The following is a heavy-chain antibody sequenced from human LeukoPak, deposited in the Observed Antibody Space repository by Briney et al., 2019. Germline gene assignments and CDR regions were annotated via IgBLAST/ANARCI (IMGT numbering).Heavy chain of an antibody. V-gene: IGHV1-18*01. CDR3: ARDANSGSWIGQLAPSYY. J-gene: IGHJ4*02. Sequence: GASVKVSCKASGYTFTSYGISWVRQAPGQGLEWMGWISAYNGNTDYAQKLQGRVTMTTDTSTSTAYMELRSLRSDDTAVYYCARDANSGSWIGQLAPSYYWGQGTLVTVSS. D-gene: IGHD6-13*01. CDR1: GYTFTSYG. CDR2: ISAYNGNT.